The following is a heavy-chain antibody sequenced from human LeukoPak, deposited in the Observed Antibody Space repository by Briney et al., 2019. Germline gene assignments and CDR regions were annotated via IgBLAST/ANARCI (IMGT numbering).Heavy chain of an antibody. Sequence: GGSLRLSCAASGFTFSSYAMNWVRQAPGKGLEWVSGISVSGASTYYTDSVKGRFTISRDNSKNTLYLQMNSLRAEDTAVYYCARGMRQPDYWGQGTLVTVSS. V-gene: IGHV3-23*01. D-gene: IGHD6-13*01. CDR3: ARGMRQPDY. J-gene: IGHJ4*02. CDR2: ISVSGAST. CDR1: GFTFSSYA.